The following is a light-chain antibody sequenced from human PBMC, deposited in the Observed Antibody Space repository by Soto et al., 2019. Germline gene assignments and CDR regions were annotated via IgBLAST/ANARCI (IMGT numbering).Light chain of an antibody. CDR1: QSISSW. CDR3: QQYGSSPQT. J-gene: IGKJ1*01. CDR2: DAS. Sequence: DIQMTQSPSTLSASVGDRVTITCRASQSISSWLAWYQQKPGKAPRLLIHDASSLESGVPARFSGSGSGTDFTLTISRLEPEDFAVYYCQQYGSSPQTFGQGTKVDIK. V-gene: IGKV1-5*01.